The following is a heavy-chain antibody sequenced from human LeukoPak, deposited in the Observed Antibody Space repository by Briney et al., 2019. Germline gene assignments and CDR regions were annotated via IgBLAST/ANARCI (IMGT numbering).Heavy chain of an antibody. D-gene: IGHD2-21*01. CDR1: GYTFTSYD. CDR2: MNHNSCNT. V-gene: IGHV1-8*01. J-gene: IGHJ6*02. Sequence: GASVKVSCKDSGYTFTSYDINWVGQATGQGSEWMGWMNHNSCNTGYAQKFQGRVTMTRSASISTAYMELSSLRSEDTAVYYCARGGAYSELDYYYGMDVWGQGTTVTVSS. CDR3: ARGGAYSELDYYYGMDV.